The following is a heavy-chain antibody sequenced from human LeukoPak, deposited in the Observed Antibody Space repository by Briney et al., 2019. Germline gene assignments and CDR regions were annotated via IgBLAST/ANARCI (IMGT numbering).Heavy chain of an antibody. Sequence: PGGSLRLSCAASGFTFSSYAMHWVRQAPCKGLEWVAVISYDGSNKYYADSVKGRFTISRDNSKNTLYLQMNSLRAEDTAVYYCARGRGYSYLDYWGQGTLVTVSS. J-gene: IGHJ4*02. V-gene: IGHV3-30-3*01. CDR2: ISYDGSNK. CDR3: ARGRGYSYLDY. D-gene: IGHD5-18*01. CDR1: GFTFSSYA.